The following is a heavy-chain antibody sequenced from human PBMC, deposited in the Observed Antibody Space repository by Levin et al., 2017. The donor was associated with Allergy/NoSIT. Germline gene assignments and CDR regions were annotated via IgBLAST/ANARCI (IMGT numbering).Heavy chain of an antibody. J-gene: IGHJ6*02. V-gene: IGHV1-69*13. Sequence: SVKVSCKASGGTFSSYAISWVRQAPGQGLEWMGGIIPIFGTANYAQKFQGRVTITAHESTSTAYMELSSLRSEDTAVYYCAIKGYSNYYYGMDVWGQGTTVTVSS. D-gene: IGHD4-11*01. CDR1: GGTFSSYA. CDR3: AIKGYSNYYYGMDV. CDR2: IIPIFGTA.